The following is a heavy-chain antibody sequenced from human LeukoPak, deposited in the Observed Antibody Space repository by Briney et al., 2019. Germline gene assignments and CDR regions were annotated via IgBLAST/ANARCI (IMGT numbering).Heavy chain of an antibody. D-gene: IGHD3-22*01. V-gene: IGHV4-59*01. CDR1: GGSISSYY. Sequence: SETLSLTCTVSGGSISSYYWSWIRQPPGKGLEWIGYIYYSGSTNYNPSLKSRVTISVDTSKNQFSLKLSSVTAADTAVYYCARTTRMYYYDSSGSEFDYWGQGTLVTVSS. CDR2: IYYSGST. CDR3: ARTTRMYYYDSSGSEFDY. J-gene: IGHJ4*02.